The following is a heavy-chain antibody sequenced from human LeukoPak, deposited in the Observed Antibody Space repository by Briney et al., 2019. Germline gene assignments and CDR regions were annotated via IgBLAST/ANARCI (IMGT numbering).Heavy chain of an antibody. CDR1: GGSFSGYY. V-gene: IGHV4-34*01. Sequence: SETLSLTCAAYGGSFSGYYWSWIRQPPGKGLEWIGEINHSGSTNYSPSLKSRVTISVDTSKNQFSLKLSSVTAADTAVYYCARGLIAAAGIGWFDPWGQGTLVTVSS. CDR3: ARGLIAAAGIGWFDP. CDR2: INHSGST. D-gene: IGHD6-13*01. J-gene: IGHJ5*02.